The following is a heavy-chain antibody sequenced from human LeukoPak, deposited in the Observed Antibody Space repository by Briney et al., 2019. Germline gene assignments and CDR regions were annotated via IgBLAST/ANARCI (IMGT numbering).Heavy chain of an antibody. D-gene: IGHD1-26*01. CDR2: TFYRSQWHN. Sequence: SLTLSLTCAISGDSVSNKNTAWNWIRQSPSRGLEWLGRTFYRSQWHNDYALSVKSRITINPDTSKNQFSLHLNSVTPEDTAVYYCARDWPGNSGSYFDYWGQGTLVTVSS. V-gene: IGHV6-1*01. CDR1: GDSVSNKNTA. CDR3: ARDWPGNSGSYFDY. J-gene: IGHJ4*02.